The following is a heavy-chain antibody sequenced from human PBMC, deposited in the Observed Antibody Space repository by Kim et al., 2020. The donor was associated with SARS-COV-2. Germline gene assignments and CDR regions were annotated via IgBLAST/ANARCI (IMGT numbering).Heavy chain of an antibody. Sequence: SETLSLTCTVSGGSISSYYWSWIRQPPGKGLEWIGYIYYSGSTNYNPSLKSRVTISVDTSKNQFSLKLSSVTAADTAVYYCARDFYCSGGSCSAYGMDVWGHGTTVTVSS. J-gene: IGHJ6*02. D-gene: IGHD2-15*01. V-gene: IGHV4-59*01. CDR3: ARDFYCSGGSCSAYGMDV. CDR2: IYYSGST. CDR1: GGSISSYY.